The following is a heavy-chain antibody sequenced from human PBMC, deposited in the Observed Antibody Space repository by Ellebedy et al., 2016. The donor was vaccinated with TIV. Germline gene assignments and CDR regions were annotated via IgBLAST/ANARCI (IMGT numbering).Heavy chain of an antibody. V-gene: IGHV3-23*01. CDR1: GFTFSIHA. Sequence: GGSLRLXCVASGFTFSIHAMTWVRQAPGRGLECVSSVQPNGDAEYTDSVRGRFTISRDNSKYTLYLQMNGLGVDDTAVYFCARWRWQQSEFEYWGQGALVTVSS. D-gene: IGHD5-24*01. CDR3: ARWRWQQSEFEY. J-gene: IGHJ4*02. CDR2: VQPNGDA.